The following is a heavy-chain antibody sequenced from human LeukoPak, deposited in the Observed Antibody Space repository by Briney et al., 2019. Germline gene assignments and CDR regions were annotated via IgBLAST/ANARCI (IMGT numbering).Heavy chain of an antibody. D-gene: IGHD2-15*01. CDR3: ARGPGLGYCSGGSCLNFDY. J-gene: IGHJ4*02. Sequence: SETLSLTCAVHGGSFSGYYWSWIRQPPGKGLGWIGEINHSGITNYNPSLKSRVTITVDTSKNQFSLKLSSVTAADTAVYYCARGPGLGYCSGGSCLNFDYWGQGTLVTVSS. CDR2: INHSGIT. V-gene: IGHV4-34*01. CDR1: GGSFSGYY.